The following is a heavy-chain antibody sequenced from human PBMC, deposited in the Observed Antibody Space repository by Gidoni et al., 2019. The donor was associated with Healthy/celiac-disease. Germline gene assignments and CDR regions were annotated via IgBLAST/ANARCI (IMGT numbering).Heavy chain of an antibody. V-gene: IGHV3-30*01. CDR3: AREASYYDFWSGYSPSPSDDAFDI. CDR1: GVNFSSCA. J-gene: IGHJ3*02. D-gene: IGHD3-3*01. CDR2: ISYDGSNK. Sequence: QVQLVESWGGVVQPGRYLRLSCAASGVNFSSCAMQWVRQAPGKGLELVEFISYDGSNKYYADSVMGRFTISRDNSKNTLYLQMNSLRAEDTAVYYCAREASYYDFWSGYSPSPSDDAFDIWGQGTMVTVSS.